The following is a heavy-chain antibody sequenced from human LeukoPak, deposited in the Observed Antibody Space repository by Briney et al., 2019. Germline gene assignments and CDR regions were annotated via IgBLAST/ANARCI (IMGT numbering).Heavy chain of an antibody. V-gene: IGHV4-61*08. CDR3: ARETRRDGYTFFDY. D-gene: IGHD5-24*01. CDR1: GGSITVSGGSITTYY. Sequence: SETLSLTCSVSGGSITVSGGSITTYYWSWIRQPPGKGLEWIGNIYNSGNTNYNPSLKSRVTTSVDTSKNQFSLKLSPVTAADTAVYYCARETRRDGYTFFDYWGQGTLVTVSS. J-gene: IGHJ4*02. CDR2: IYNSGNT.